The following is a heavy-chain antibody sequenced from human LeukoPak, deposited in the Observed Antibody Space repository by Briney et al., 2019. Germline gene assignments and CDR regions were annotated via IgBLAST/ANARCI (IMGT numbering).Heavy chain of an antibody. V-gene: IGHV3-30*02. CDR3: AKDFGNGGYDEYYFDY. D-gene: IGHD5-12*01. CDR1: GFTFSSYG. CDR2: IRYDGSNK. J-gene: IGHJ4*02. Sequence: PGGSLRLSCAASGFTFSSYGMHWVRQAPGKGLEWVAFIRYDGSNKYYADSVKGRFTISRDNSKNTLYLQMNSLRAEDTAVYYCAKDFGNGGYDEYYFDYWGQGTLVTVSS.